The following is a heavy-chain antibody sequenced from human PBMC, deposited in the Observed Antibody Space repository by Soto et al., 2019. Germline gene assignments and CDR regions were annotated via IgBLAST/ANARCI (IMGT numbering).Heavy chain of an antibody. CDR2: IYTTGST. CDR3: ARELPSIYEMVTGHFAH. CDR1: GGSMSNYY. Sequence: QVQLQESGPGLVKPPETLSLTCTVSGGSMSNYYWSWIRQPAGKGLEWIGRIYTTGSTHYNPSLKSRVTLSIDMSKKQFSPKLNSVTAADTAVYYCARELPSIYEMVTGHFAHWGQGTLVTVSS. V-gene: IGHV4-4*07. J-gene: IGHJ4*02. D-gene: IGHD3-9*01.